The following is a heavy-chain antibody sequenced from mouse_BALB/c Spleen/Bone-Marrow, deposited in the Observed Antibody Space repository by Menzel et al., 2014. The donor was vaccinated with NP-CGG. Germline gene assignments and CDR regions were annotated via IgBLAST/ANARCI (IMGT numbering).Heavy chain of an antibody. CDR3: TIYPYGDYSYYYDMEY. CDR1: GYTFTSYY. J-gene: IGHJ4*01. V-gene: IGHV1S16*01. CDR2: INPSNGGT. Sequence: QVQLQQPGAELVKPGASVKLSCKASGYTFTSYYMYWVKQRPGQGLEWIGGINPSNGGTNFNEKFKSKATLTVDKSSSAAYMQLGSLTSEVSAVYYCTIYPYGDYSYYYDMEYWGQGPSVTVSS. D-gene: IGHD2-13*01.